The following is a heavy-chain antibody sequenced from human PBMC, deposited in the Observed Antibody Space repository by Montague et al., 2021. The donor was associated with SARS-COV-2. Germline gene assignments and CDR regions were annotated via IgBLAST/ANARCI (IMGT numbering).Heavy chain of an antibody. J-gene: IGHJ6*03. CDR1: GGSFSDYY. Sequence: SETRSLTCAVYGGSFSDYYWSWVRRPPGKGLEWIGDINHRGNTNVSPNLKSRVTISVDTSKNQFSLKLTSVTAADSAVYYCARGQSGSYSGGWVPVALFDFYHYMDIWGRGTTVAVSS. CDR3: ARGQSGSYSGGWVPVALFDFYHYMDI. CDR2: INHRGNT. V-gene: IGHV4-34*01. D-gene: IGHD6-25*01.